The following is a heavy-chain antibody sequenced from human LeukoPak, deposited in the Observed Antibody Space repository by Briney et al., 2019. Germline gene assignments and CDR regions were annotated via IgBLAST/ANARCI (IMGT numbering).Heavy chain of an antibody. Sequence: GGSLRLSCAASGFTFSSYEMNWVRQAPGKGLEWVSYISSSGSTIYYADSVKGRFTISRDNAKNSLYLQMNSLRAEDTAVYYCAKDSRSPSGRWVGYWGQGTLVTVSS. V-gene: IGHV3-48*03. J-gene: IGHJ4*02. CDR3: AKDSRSPSGRWVGY. CDR2: ISSSGSTI. D-gene: IGHD3-10*01. CDR1: GFTFSSYE.